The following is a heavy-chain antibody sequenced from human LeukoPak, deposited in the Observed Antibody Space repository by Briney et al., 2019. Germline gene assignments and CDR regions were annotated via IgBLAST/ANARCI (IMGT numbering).Heavy chain of an antibody. D-gene: IGHD5-18*01. V-gene: IGHV4-34*01. J-gene: IGHJ5*02. Sequence: SETLSLTCAVYGGSFSGYYWSWIRQPPGKGLEWIGEINHSGSTNYNPSLQSRVTISVDKSKNQFSLKLSSVTAADTAVYYCARGRYSYGSYNWFDPWGQGTLVTVSS. CDR1: GGSFSGYY. CDR2: INHSGST. CDR3: ARGRYSYGSYNWFDP.